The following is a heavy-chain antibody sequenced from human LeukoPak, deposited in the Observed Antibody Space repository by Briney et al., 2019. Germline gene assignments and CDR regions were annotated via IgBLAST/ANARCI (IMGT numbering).Heavy chain of an antibody. D-gene: IGHD3-10*01. CDR2: ISSSGSTI. J-gene: IGHJ4*02. Sequence: GGSLRLSCAASGFTFSSYEMNWVRQAPGKGLEWVSYISSSGSTIYYADSVKGRFTISRDNAKNSLYLQMNSLRAEDTALYYCARDGSPDYYGSGSYNYWDQGTLVSVSS. CDR3: ARDGSPDYYGSGSYNY. CDR1: GFTFSSYE. V-gene: IGHV3-48*03.